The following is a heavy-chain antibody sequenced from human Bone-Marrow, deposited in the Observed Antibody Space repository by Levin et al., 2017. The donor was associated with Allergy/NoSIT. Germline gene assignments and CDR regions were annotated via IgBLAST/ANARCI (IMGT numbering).Heavy chain of an antibody. D-gene: IGHD6-6*01. Sequence: HPGGSLRLSCAAPGIIFSTYARTWVRQAPGKGLEWVSAISGSGDDTYYADSVKGRFTISRDSSRNTMYLQMNSLRVEDTAVYYCAKVNWGTSSSLGVFDYWGQGALVTVSS. CDR1: GIIFSTYA. V-gene: IGHV3-23*01. J-gene: IGHJ4*02. CDR3: AKVNWGTSSSLGVFDY. CDR2: ISGSGDDT.